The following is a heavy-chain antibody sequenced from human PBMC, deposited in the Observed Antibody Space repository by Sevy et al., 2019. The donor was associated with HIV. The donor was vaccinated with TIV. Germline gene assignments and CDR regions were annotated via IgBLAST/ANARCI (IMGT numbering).Heavy chain of an antibody. D-gene: IGHD1-26*01. CDR1: GFTFSSFG. CDR3: ARDLEEWDLRYLGY. J-gene: IGHJ4*02. CDR2: IWYDGKNA. Sequence: GGSLRLSCAASGFTFSSFGMYWARQAPGEGLEWVAIIWYDGKNALYADSVKGRFTISRDNSKNTLYLQMNSLRAEDTAVYYCARDLEEWDLRYLGYWGQGTLVTVSS. V-gene: IGHV3-33*01.